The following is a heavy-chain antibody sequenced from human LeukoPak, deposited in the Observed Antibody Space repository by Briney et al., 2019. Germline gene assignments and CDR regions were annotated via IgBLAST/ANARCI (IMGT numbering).Heavy chain of an antibody. CDR1: GGSISSYY. CDR2: IYTSGST. V-gene: IGHV4-4*07. J-gene: IGHJ6*03. D-gene: IGHD4-23*01. Sequence: SETLSLTCTVSGGSISSYYWSWIRQPAGKGLEWIGRIYTSGSTNYNPSLKSRVTMSVDTSKNQFSLKLSSVTAADTAVYYCARERDYDYGGNSYYYYMDVWGKGTTVTVSS. CDR3: ARERDYDYGGNSYYYYMDV.